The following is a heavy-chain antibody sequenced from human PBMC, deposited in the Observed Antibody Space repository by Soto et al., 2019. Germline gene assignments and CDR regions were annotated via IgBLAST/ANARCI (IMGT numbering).Heavy chain of an antibody. CDR3: ARWNYYDSSGYFTFDY. CDR1: GDSISVYY. J-gene: IGHJ4*02. Sequence: SETLSLTCTVSGDSISVYYWSWIRRPPGKGLEWIGYIYYSGSTNYNPSLKSRVTISVDTSKNQFSLKLSSVTAADTAVYYCARWNYYDSSGYFTFDYWGQGTLVTVSS. V-gene: IGHV4-59*01. D-gene: IGHD3-22*01. CDR2: IYYSGST.